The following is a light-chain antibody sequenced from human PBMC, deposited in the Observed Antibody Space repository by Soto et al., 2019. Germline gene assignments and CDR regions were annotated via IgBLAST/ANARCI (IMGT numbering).Light chain of an antibody. CDR1: QTIIRY. Sequence: DIQMTQSPSSLSASVGDRVTITCRASQTIIRYLNWYQQKPGRAPNLLIYAASSLQSGVPSRFSGSGSGTEFTLTISSLQPEDFATYYCQKSYSTLFTFGPGTKVEIK. CDR2: AAS. CDR3: QKSYSTLFT. V-gene: IGKV1-39*01. J-gene: IGKJ3*01.